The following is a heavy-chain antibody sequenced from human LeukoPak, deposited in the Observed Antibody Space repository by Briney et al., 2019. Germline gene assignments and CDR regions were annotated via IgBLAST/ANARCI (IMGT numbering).Heavy chain of an antibody. J-gene: IGHJ4*02. V-gene: IGHV3-9*03. D-gene: IGHD1-26*01. CDR2: ISWNSGSI. CDR1: GFTFDDYA. Sequence: GGSLRLSCAASGFTFDDYAMHWVRQAPGKGLEWVSGISWNSGSIGYADSVKGRSTISRDNAKNSLYLQMNSLRAEDMALYYCAKDVGGELPGYYFDYWGQGTLVTVSS. CDR3: AKDVGGELPGYYFDY.